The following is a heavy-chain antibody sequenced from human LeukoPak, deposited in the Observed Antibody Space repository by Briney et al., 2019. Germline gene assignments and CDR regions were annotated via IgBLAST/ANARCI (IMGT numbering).Heavy chain of an antibody. CDR3: ARVPYDFWSGYYGAFDI. Sequence: PSQTLSLTCTVSGGSISSGSYYWRWIRQPAGKGLEWIGRIYTSGSTNYNPSLKSRVTISVDTSKNQFSLELSSVTAADTAVYYCARVPYDFWSGYYGAFDIWGQGTMVTVSS. CDR2: IYTSGST. V-gene: IGHV4-61*02. J-gene: IGHJ3*02. D-gene: IGHD3-3*01. CDR1: GGSISSGSYY.